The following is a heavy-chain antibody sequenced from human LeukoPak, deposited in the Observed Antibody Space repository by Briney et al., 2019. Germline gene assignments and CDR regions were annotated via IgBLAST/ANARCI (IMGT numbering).Heavy chain of an antibody. CDR3: AREMTTLTTFDY. D-gene: IGHD4-17*01. CDR2: MNQDGSEK. CDR1: GFTFSRYW. Sequence: PGGSLRLSCAASGFTFSRYWMSWVRQAPGKGLEWVASMNQDGSEKYYVGSVKGRFTISADNAKNSLYLQMNSLRAEDTAVYYCAREMTTLTTFDYWGQGTLVTVSS. J-gene: IGHJ4*02. V-gene: IGHV3-7*04.